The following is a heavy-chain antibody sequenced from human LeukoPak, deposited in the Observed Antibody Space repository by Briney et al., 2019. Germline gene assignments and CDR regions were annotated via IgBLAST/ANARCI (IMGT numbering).Heavy chain of an antibody. Sequence: ASVKVSCKASGYTFTSYGISWVRQAPGQGLEWMGWISAYNGNINYAQKLQGRVTMTTDTSTSTAYMELRSLRSDDTAVYYCAIDLYYYGSGSYYNPSYYFDYWGQGTPVTVSS. D-gene: IGHD3-10*01. CDR2: ISAYNGNI. CDR1: GYTFTSYG. V-gene: IGHV1-18*01. J-gene: IGHJ4*02. CDR3: AIDLYYYGSGSYYNPSYYFDY.